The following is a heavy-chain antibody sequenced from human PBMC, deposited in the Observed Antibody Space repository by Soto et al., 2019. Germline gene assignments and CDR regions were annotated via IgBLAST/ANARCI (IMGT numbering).Heavy chain of an antibody. Sequence: SVKVSCKASGDSFSKYTVNWVRQAPRQGLEWVGGVIPRFGTTNFAPTLQGRVTITADQSMNTVYMELSSLRSENTALYYCARGRGLYNSGRSQLDSWGQGTLVTVSS. CDR1: GDSFSKYT. V-gene: IGHV1-69*13. CDR3: ARGRGLYNSGRSQLDS. J-gene: IGHJ4*02. CDR2: VIPRFGTT. D-gene: IGHD1-1*01.